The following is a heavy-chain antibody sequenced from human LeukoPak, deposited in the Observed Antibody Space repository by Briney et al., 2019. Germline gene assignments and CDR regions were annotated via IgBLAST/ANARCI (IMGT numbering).Heavy chain of an antibody. D-gene: IGHD2-2*01. Sequence: GGSLRLSCVVSGFTVSPNYMGWVRQIPGKGLEWASIIYPNGDTYNADSVKGRFTISRDNSKNTLYLRMNSLRAEDTAVYFCARLNVPAAQYYYHYMDVWGKGTTVTVSS. CDR1: GFTVSPNY. CDR3: ARLNVPAAQYYYHYMDV. V-gene: IGHV3-53*01. CDR2: IYPNGDT. J-gene: IGHJ6*03.